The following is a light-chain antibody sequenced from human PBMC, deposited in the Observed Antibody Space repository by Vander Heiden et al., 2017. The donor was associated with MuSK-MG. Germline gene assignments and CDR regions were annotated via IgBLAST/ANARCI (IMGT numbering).Light chain of an antibody. CDR1: SSDVGDYNY. V-gene: IGLV2-14*01. Sequence: QSALTQPASVSGSPGQSTTISCTGTSSDVGDYNYVSWYQQHPVKAPNLLIYEVSNRPSGVSHRFSGSKSGNTASLTISGLQAEDESDYYCSSYTTSSTLLVFGGGTKLTVL. CDR2: EVS. CDR3: SSYTTSSTLLV. J-gene: IGLJ2*01.